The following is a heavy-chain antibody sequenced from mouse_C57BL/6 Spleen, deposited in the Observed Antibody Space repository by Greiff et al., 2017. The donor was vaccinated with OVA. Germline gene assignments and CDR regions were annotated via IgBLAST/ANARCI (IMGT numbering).Heavy chain of an antibody. CDR1: GYTFTDYN. D-gene: IGHD2-5*01. CDR3: ARGVYYSNYAWFAY. V-gene: IGHV1-22*01. Sequence: EVQLQQSGPELVKPGASVKMSCKASGYTFTDYNMHWVKQSHGKSLEWIGYINPNNGGTSYNQKFKGKATLTVNKSSSTAYMELRSLTSEDSAVYYCARGVYYSNYAWFAYWGQGTLVTVSA. J-gene: IGHJ3*01. CDR2: INPNNGGT.